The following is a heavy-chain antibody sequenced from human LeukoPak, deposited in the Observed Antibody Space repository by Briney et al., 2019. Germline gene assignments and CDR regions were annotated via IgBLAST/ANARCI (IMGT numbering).Heavy chain of an antibody. J-gene: IGHJ4*02. D-gene: IGHD2-8*01. Sequence: GGSLRLSCAASGFTFSSYWIHWVRQVPGKCLVWGSRIHGDGRTTTYADSVKGRFTISRDNAKNTLYLQMSSLRAEDTAVYYCARDNGENYHTAFDYWGQGTLVTVSS. CDR2: IHGDGRTT. CDR3: ARDNGENYHTAFDY. CDR1: GFTFSSYW. V-gene: IGHV3-74*01.